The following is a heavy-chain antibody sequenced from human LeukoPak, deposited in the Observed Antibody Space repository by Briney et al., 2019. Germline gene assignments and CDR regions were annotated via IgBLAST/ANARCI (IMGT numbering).Heavy chain of an antibody. CDR3: ARDRVSGSGSIDY. D-gene: IGHD3-10*01. Sequence: GGSLRLSCAASGFTFSDHYMSWIRQAAGKGLEWVSYISSSGNTTYYADSVKGRFTISRDNSKNTLYLQMNSLRVEDTAVYYCARDRVSGSGSIDYWGQGTLVTVSS. CDR2: ISSSGNTT. J-gene: IGHJ4*02. V-gene: IGHV3-11*04. CDR1: GFTFSDHY.